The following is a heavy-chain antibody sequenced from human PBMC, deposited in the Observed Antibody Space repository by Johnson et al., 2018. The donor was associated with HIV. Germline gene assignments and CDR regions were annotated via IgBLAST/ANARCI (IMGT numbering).Heavy chain of an antibody. CDR2: IGVTSDT. CDR3: ARGKGWLDAFDM. V-gene: IGHV3-13*01. Sequence: EVQLVESGGGLVQPGGSLRLSCAASGFTFSIYDMHWVRQTTGKGLEWVSAIGVTSDTYYPGSVKGRFTIARDNAKRSLYLQMNSLRAGDTAVYYCARGKGWLDAFDMWGQGTMVTVSS. CDR1: GFTFSIYD. J-gene: IGHJ3*02. D-gene: IGHD3-22*01.